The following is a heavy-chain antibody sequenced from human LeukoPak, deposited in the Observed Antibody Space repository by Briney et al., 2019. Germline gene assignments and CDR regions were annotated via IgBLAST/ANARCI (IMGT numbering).Heavy chain of an antibody. D-gene: IGHD1-1*01. Sequence: SETLSLTCSVSDDSITMYYWTWIRQPPGKGLEWIGYVDHTGGTNFNPSLNGRVSISRDTTKNLFSLRLRSVTAADTAVYFCARGRVSSSTWYSTYYYYFYMDVWGKGTTVTVSS. J-gene: IGHJ6*03. V-gene: IGHV4-59*01. CDR3: ARGRVSSSTWYSTYYYYFYMDV. CDR2: VDHTGGT. CDR1: DDSITMYY.